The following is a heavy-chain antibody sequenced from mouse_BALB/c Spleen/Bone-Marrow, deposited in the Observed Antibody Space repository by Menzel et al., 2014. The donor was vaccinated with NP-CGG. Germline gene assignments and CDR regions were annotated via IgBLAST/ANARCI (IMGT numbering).Heavy chain of an antibody. D-gene: IGHD2-3*01. CDR2: IRNKANGYTT. CDR1: GFTFTDYY. CDR3: ARYDVYYYFDY. J-gene: IGHJ2*01. Sequence: EVKVVDSGGGLVQPGGSLRLSCATTGFTFTDYYMSWVRQPPGKALEWLGFIRNKANGYTTEYSASVKGRFTISRDNSQSILYAQLNTLRAEDSATYYCARYDVYYYFDYWGQGTTLTVSS. V-gene: IGHV7-3*02.